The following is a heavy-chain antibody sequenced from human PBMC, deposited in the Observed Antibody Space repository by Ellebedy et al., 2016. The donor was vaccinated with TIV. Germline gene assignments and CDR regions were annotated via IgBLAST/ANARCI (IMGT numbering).Heavy chain of an antibody. CDR3: ATSAGSCTFCYYYYYGMDV. D-gene: IGHD3-3*02. Sequence: GESLKISCVASGFTFRSYAMHWVRQAPGKGLEWVAVISYDGSKKYHVDSVKGRFTISSDDSKNTLYLQMNSLRAEDTAVYYCATSAGSCTFCYYYYYGMDVWGQGTTVTVSS. CDR2: ISYDGSKK. CDR1: GFTFRSYA. J-gene: IGHJ6*02. V-gene: IGHV3-30*04.